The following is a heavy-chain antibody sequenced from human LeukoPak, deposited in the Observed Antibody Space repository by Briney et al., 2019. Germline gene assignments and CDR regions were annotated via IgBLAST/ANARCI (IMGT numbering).Heavy chain of an antibody. CDR2: ISSRSNYI. Sequence: GGSLRLSCAGSGFTFRRYNMNWVRQAPGKGLEWVSSISSRSNYISYADSLKGRFIVSRDNAKNSVDLQMNSLRAEDTAVYYCARDSIEDYYDSSGYFDYWGQGILVTVSS. CDR3: ARDSIEDYYDSSGYFDY. CDR1: GFTFRRYN. V-gene: IGHV3-21*01. D-gene: IGHD3-22*01. J-gene: IGHJ4*02.